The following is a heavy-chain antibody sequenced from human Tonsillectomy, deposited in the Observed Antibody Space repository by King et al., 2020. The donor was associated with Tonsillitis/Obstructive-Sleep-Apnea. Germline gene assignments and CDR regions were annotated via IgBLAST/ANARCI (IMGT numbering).Heavy chain of an antibody. D-gene: IGHD3-3*01. Sequence: QLQLQESGPGLVKPSETLSLTCTVSGGSISSSSYYWGWIRQPPGKGLEWIGSIYYSGSTYYNPSLKSRVTISVDTSKNRFSLKLSSVTAADTAVYYCARRYDFWSGYYLNYYYYYYMDVWGKGTTVTVSS. CDR1: GGSISSSSYY. J-gene: IGHJ6*03. CDR2: IYYSGST. CDR3: ARRYDFWSGYYLNYYYYYYMDV. V-gene: IGHV4-39*01.